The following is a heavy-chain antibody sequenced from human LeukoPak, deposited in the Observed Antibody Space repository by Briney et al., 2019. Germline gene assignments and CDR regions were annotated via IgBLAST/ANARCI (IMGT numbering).Heavy chain of an antibody. CDR3: AGHHPRNTVDF. CDR2: IYYIGST. D-gene: IGHD2/OR15-2a*01. CDR1: GGSISSSSYY. V-gene: IGHV4-39*01. Sequence: SETLSLTCTVSGGSISSSSYYWGWIRQPPGKGLEWIGSIYYIGSTYYNPSLKSRVTISVDTSKNQFSLKLSSVTAADTAVYYCAGHHPRNTVDFWGQGTLVTVSS. J-gene: IGHJ4*02.